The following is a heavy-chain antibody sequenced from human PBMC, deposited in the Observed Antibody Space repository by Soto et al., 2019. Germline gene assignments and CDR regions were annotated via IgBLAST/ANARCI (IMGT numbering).Heavy chain of an antibody. CDR2: IIPIFGTA. CDR1: GGTFSSYA. CDR3: ARDPRGVGGNQLLWPDYYYYGMYV. D-gene: IGHD2-2*01. V-gene: IGHV1-69*01. Sequence: SLTLCCEASGGTFSSYAISWVRQAPGQGLEWMGGIIPIFGTANYAQKFQGRVTITADASTSTAYMKLSSLRSEDTAVYSCARDPRGVGGNQLLWPDYYYYGMYVRAPPTTGPVS. J-gene: IGHJ6*02.